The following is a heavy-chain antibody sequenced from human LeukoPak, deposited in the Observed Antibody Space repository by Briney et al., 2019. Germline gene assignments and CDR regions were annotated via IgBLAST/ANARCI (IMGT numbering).Heavy chain of an antibody. D-gene: IGHD3-22*01. Sequence: SETLSLTCTLSVVAISSRSYYSGWIRQPPGKGLEWIGSVYYGGSTYYNPSLKRGVTISADASKNQFSLKLTSVTAVDTAVYFCARHYDISRYYYSFDYWGQGTLVTVSS. CDR2: VYYGGST. CDR1: VVAISSRSYY. CDR3: ARHYDISRYYYSFDY. V-gene: IGHV4-39*01. J-gene: IGHJ4*02.